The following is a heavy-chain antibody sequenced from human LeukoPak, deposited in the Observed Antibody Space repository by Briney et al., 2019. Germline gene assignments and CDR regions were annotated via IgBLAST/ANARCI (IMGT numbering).Heavy chain of an antibody. J-gene: IGHJ3*02. CDR2: INWNSDNI. Sequence: GRSLRLSCAASGFTFNDHAMYWVRQAPGKGLEWVPGINWNSDNIGYADSVKGRYTISRDDAKSSLFLQMNSLRAEDTALYYCARASYYYDTTGLGAVDIWGQGTLVTVSS. D-gene: IGHD3-22*01. CDR1: GFTFNDHA. V-gene: IGHV3-9*01. CDR3: ARASYYYDTTGLGAVDI.